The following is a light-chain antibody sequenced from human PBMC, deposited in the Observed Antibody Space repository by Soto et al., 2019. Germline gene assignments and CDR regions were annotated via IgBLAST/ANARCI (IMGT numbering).Light chain of an antibody. Sequence: QSVLTQPHSASGTPGQRVTISCSGSSSNIGTSSVHWFQQLPGTAPKLLISTTNQRPSGVPERFSGSKSGNTASLTISGLQAEDEADYYCTSYTSSFTYVFGAGTKVTVL. V-gene: IGLV1-44*01. CDR2: TTN. CDR3: TSYTSSFTYV. CDR1: SSNIGTSS. J-gene: IGLJ1*01.